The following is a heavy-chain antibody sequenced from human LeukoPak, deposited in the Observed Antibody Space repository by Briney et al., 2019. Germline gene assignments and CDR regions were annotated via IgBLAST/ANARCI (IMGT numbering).Heavy chain of an antibody. D-gene: IGHD5-18*01. CDR2: ISGSGGST. V-gene: IGHV3-23*01. CDR3: ARHLSGITGYTYGRGIDY. Sequence: GGSLRLSCVASGFRFRSNVMNWVRQAPGKGLEWVSAISGSGGSTYYADSVKGRFTISRDNSKNTLYLQMNSLRAEDTAAYYCARHLSGITGYTYGRGIDYWGQGTLVTVSS. J-gene: IGHJ4*02. CDR1: GFRFRSNV.